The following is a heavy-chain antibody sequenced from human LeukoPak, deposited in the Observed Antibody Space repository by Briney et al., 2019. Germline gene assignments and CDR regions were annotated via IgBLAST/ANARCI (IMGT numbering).Heavy chain of an antibody. CDR2: ISYGGSNK. CDR3: AKGVGSWTLRYFDWSTSNGMDV. D-gene: IGHD3-9*01. V-gene: IGHV3-30*18. J-gene: IGHJ6*02. Sequence: GGSLRLSCAASGFTFSSYGMHWVRQAPGKGLEWVAVISYGGSNKYYADSVKGRFTISRDNSKNTLYLQMNSLRAEDTAVYYCAKGVGSWTLRYFDWSTSNGMDVWGQGTTVTVSS. CDR1: GFTFSSYG.